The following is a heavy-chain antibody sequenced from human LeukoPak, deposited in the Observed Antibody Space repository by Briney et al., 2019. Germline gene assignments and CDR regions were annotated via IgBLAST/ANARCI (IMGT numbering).Heavy chain of an antibody. V-gene: IGHV4-39*01. CDR1: GGSISSYY. Sequence: PSETLSLTCTVSGGSISSYYWSWIRQPPGKGLEWIGSIYYSGSTYYNPSLKSRVTISVDTSKNQFSLKLSSVTAADTAVYYCARHHIVVVPELNWFDPWGQGTLVTVSS. D-gene: IGHD2-2*01. CDR3: ARHHIVVVPELNWFDP. CDR2: IYYSGST. J-gene: IGHJ5*02.